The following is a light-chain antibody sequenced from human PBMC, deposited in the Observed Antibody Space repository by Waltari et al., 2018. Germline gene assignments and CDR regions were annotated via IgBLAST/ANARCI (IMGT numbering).Light chain of an antibody. CDR1: SGHSSNV. V-gene: IGLV4-69*01. J-gene: IGLJ3*02. CDR2: VNGAGSH. CDR3: QTGGHGTWG. Sequence: QLVVTQSPSASASLGASVKLTCTLSSGHSSNVIALLQQQPVKGARYVMEVNGAGSHSRGDDIPVRLSGSGSGAALYRTIAGLQAEDEADYYCQTGGHGTWGFGGGTKLTVL.